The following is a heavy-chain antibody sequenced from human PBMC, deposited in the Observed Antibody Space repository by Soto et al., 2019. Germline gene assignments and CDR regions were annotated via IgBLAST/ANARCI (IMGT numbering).Heavy chain of an antibody. Sequence: GGSLRLSCAASGLTFYDYTMHGVRQVPGRGLEWVSLISWDGGSTYYADSVKGRFTISRDNSKNSLYLQMNSLRTDDTALYYCAKDVIAHRPYYYFGLDVWGQGTTVTVSS. CDR2: ISWDGGST. V-gene: IGHV3-43*01. J-gene: IGHJ6*02. D-gene: IGHD3-22*01. CDR3: AKDVIAHRPYYYFGLDV. CDR1: GLTFYDYT.